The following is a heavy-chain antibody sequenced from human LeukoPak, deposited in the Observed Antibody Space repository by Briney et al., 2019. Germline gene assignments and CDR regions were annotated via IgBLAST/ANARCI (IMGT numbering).Heavy chain of an antibody. J-gene: IGHJ5*02. CDR3: ARQFSIVVVPAAVNWFDP. CDR2: INPSGGST. V-gene: IGHV1-46*01. CDR1: GYSFTSYY. Sequence: ASVKVSCKASGYSFTSYYMHWVRQAPGQGLEWMGIINPSGGSTSYAQKFHGRVTMTRDTSTSTVYMELSSLRSEDTAVYYCARQFSIVVVPAAVNWFDPWGQGTLVTVSS. D-gene: IGHD2-2*01.